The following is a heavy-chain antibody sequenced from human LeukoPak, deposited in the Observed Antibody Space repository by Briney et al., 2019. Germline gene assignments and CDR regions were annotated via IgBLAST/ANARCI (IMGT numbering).Heavy chain of an antibody. D-gene: IGHD3-3*01. J-gene: IGHJ1*01. CDR2: IIPIFGTA. V-gene: IGHV1-69*01. Sequence: GSSVKVSCKVSGGTFSSYAISWVRQAPGQGLEWMGGIIPIFGTANYAQKFQGRVTITADESTSTAYMELSSLRSDDTAVYYCARDLPFEGLHEWLLEYWGQGTLVSVSS. CDR1: GGTFSSYA. CDR3: ARDLPFEGLHEWLLEY.